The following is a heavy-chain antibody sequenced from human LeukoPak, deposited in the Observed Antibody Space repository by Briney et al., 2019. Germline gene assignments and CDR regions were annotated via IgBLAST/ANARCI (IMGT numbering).Heavy chain of an antibody. V-gene: IGHV3-23*01. D-gene: IGHD2/OR15-2a*01. CDR1: GFTFSSYG. J-gene: IGHJ5*02. Sequence: GGTLRLSCAASGFTFSSYGMSWVRQAPGKGLEWVSTISGSGGSTYYADSVKGRFTISRDNAKNLLYLQMKSLRAEDTAVYYCARGKTSQNIVTRKTYNWFDPWGQGTLVTVSS. CDR2: ISGSGGST. CDR3: ARGKTSQNIVTRKTYNWFDP.